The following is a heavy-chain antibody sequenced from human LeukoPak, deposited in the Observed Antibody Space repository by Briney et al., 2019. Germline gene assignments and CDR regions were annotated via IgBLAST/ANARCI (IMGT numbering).Heavy chain of an antibody. D-gene: IGHD4-23*01. V-gene: IGHV1-18*01. CDR1: GYTFTSYG. CDR2: ISGSNGNT. Sequence: ASVKVSCKASGYTFTSYGISWVRQAPGQGLEWMGWISGSNGNTNYAQKLQGRVTMTTDTSTSTAYMELRSLRSDDTAVYYCARDYGGNGYFDYWGQGTLVTVSS. J-gene: IGHJ4*02. CDR3: ARDYGGNGYFDY.